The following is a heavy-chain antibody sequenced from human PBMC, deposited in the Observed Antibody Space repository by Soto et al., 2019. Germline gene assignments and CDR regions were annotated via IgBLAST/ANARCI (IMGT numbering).Heavy chain of an antibody. CDR2: IYYSGST. CDR3: ARPGLRDFDY. CDR1: GCSISSRSYY. Sequence: SETLSLTWTVSGCSISSRSYYWGWIRQPPGKGLEWIGSIYYSGSTYYNPSLKSRVTISVDTSKNQFSLKLSSVTAADTAVYYCARPGLRDFDYWGQGTLVTVSS. J-gene: IGHJ4*02. V-gene: IGHV4-39*01.